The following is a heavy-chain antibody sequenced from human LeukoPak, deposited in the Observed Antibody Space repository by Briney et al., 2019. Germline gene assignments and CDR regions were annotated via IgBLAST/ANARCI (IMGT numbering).Heavy chain of an antibody. J-gene: IGHJ4*02. V-gene: IGHV4-59*08. CDR3: ARQIVTRGALIDY. CDR1: GGSISSYY. CDR2: IYYSGST. Sequence: SETLSLTCTVSGGSISSYYWSWIRQPPGKGLEWIGYIYYSGSTNYNPSLKSRVTISVDTSKNQFSLRLSSVTAADTAVYYCARQIVTRGALIDYWGQGTLVTVSS. D-gene: IGHD1-26*01.